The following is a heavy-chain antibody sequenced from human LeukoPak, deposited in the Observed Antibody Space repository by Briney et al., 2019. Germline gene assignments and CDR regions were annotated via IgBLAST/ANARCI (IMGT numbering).Heavy chain of an antibody. CDR1: GFTFSSYG. CDR2: IWYDGSNK. CDR3: ARSGRGLWSGYYRLNDAFDI. D-gene: IGHD3-3*01. Sequence: GGSLRLSCAASGFTFSSYGMHWVRQAPGKGLEWVAVIWYDGSNKYYADSVKGRFTISRDNSKNTLYLQMNRLRAEDTAVYYCARSGRGLWSGYYRLNDAFDIWGQGTMVTVSS. V-gene: IGHV3-33*01. J-gene: IGHJ3*02.